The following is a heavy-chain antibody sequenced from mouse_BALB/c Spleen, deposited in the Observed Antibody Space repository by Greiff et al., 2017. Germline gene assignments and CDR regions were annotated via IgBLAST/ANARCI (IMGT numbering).Heavy chain of an antibody. CDR3: ARGQLGRAMDY. CDR1: GFTFSSYY. CDR2: INSNGGST. V-gene: IGHV5-6-2*01. Sequence: EVQRVESGGGLVKLGGSLKLSCAASGFTFSSYYMSWVRQTPEKRLELVAAINSNGGSTYYPDTVKGRFTISRDNAKNTLYLQMSSLKSEDTALYYCARGQLGRAMDYWGQGTSVTVSS. D-gene: IGHD4-1*02. J-gene: IGHJ4*01.